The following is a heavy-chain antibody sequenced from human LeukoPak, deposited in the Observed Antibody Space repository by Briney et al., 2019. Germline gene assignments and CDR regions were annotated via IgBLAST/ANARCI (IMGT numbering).Heavy chain of an antibody. V-gene: IGHV3-23*01. J-gene: IGHJ3*02. CDR1: GFTFSSYA. CDR3: AKAGEDVVVPAARGDAFDI. Sequence: PGGSLRLTCAASGFTFSSYAMSWVRQAPGKGLEWVSAISGSGGSTYYADSVKGRFTISRDNSKNTLYLQMNSLRAEDTAVYYCAKAGEDVVVPAARGDAFDIWGQGTMVTVSS. D-gene: IGHD2-2*01. CDR2: ISGSGGST.